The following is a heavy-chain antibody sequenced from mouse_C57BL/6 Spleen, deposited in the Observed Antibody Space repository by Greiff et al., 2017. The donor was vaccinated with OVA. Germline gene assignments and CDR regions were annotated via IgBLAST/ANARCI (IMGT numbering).Heavy chain of an antibody. CDR1: GFTFSSYA. Sequence: EVKLEESGGGLVKPGGSLKLSCAASGFTFSSYAMSWVRQTPEKRLEWVATISDGGSYTYYPDNVKGRFTLSRDNAKNNLYLQMSHLKSEDTAMYYCARDGDYDYDWGWFAYWGQGTLVTVSA. V-gene: IGHV5-4*01. J-gene: IGHJ3*01. CDR3: ARDGDYDYDWGWFAY. CDR2: ISDGGSYT. D-gene: IGHD2-4*01.